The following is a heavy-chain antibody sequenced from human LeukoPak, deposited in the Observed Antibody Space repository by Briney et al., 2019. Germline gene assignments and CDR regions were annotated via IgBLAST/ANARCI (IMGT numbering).Heavy chain of an antibody. J-gene: IGHJ4*02. CDR2: LYTSGSM. Sequence: SETLSLTCTVSGGSISSGSYDWYWIRQPAGKGLEWIGHLYTSGSMSYSPSLKSLVTISVDTSKNQFSLKLTSVTAADTAVYYCTKGRGIWGQGTLVTVSS. V-gene: IGHV4-61*09. D-gene: IGHD3-10*01. CDR1: GGSISSGSYD. CDR3: TKGRGI.